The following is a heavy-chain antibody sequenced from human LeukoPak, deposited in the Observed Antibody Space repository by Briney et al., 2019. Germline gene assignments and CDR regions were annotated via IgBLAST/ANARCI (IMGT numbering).Heavy chain of an antibody. V-gene: IGHV3-30*02. CDR1: GFTFSSYG. J-gene: IGHJ4*02. CDR2: IRYDGSNK. D-gene: IGHD3-10*01. CDR3: AKDPLPTMVRGVPRSPIDY. Sequence: GGSLRLSCAASGFTFSSYGMHWVRQAPGKGLEWVAFIRYDGSNKYYADSVKGRFTISRDNSKNTLYLQMNSLRAEDTAVYYCAKDPLPTMVRGVPRSPIDYWGQGTLVTVSS.